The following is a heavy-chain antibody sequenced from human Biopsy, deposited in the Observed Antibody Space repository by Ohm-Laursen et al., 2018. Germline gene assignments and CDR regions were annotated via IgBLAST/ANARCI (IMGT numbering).Heavy chain of an antibody. J-gene: IGHJ4*02. CDR1: GYTFTTYY. Sequence: GSSVKVSCKASGYTFTTYYIHWVRQAPGQGLEWMGIINPGGNSTAYTQNFQGRVTMAWDTSTATVYMELSSLRSEDTAVYSCVLASFDYWGQGTLVTVPS. CDR2: INPGGNST. V-gene: IGHV1-46*01. CDR3: VLASFDY.